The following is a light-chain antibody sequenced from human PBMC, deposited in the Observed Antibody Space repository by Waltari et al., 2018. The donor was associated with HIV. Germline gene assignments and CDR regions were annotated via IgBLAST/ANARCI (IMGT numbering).Light chain of an antibody. J-gene: IGLJ3*02. V-gene: IGLV2-8*01. CDR1: SSDVVGSKY. CDR2: EVN. CDR3: NSYAGSNNWV. Sequence: QSALTPPPSASGSPGPSVTISCTGTSSDVVGSKYVSWYQQHPGKAPKLMIYEVNKRPSGVPDRFSGSKSANTASLTVSGLQADDEADYYCNSYAGSNNWVFGGGTKLTVL.